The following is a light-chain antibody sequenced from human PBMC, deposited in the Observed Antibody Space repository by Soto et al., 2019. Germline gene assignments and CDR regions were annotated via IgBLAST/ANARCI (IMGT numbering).Light chain of an antibody. Sequence: QSVLTQPVYVSGPPGQSITIFCTGTSSDVGGYNYVSWYQQHPGKAPKLMIYDVSNRPSGVSNRFSGSKSGNTASLTISGLQAEDEADYYSRSYTSSLYVFGTGTKVTV. V-gene: IGLV2-14*01. CDR3: RSYTSSLYV. CDR2: DVS. J-gene: IGLJ1*01. CDR1: SSDVGGYNY.